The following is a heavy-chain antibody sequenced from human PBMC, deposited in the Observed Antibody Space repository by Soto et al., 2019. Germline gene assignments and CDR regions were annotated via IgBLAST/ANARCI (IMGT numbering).Heavy chain of an antibody. CDR2: ISSSSSTI. V-gene: IGHV3-48*02. CDR3: ARDEEGFWSGYYICALDI. J-gene: IGHJ3*02. D-gene: IGHD3-3*01. Sequence: GGALRLSCSASAFTFSSYSMNWVRQAPGQGLERVSYISSSSSTIYYADSVKGRFTISRDNAKNSLYLQMNSLRDEDTAVYYCARDEEGFWSGYYICALDIWGQGTMVTVSS. CDR1: AFTFSSYS.